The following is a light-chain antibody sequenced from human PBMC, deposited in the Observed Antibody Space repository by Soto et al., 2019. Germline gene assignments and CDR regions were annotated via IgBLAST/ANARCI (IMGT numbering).Light chain of an antibody. CDR1: QSVSGS. V-gene: IGKV3-15*01. CDR3: QQYNNWLIT. CDR2: GAS. J-gene: IGKJ5*01. Sequence: EIMMTPSPATLSVSPGERATPSCRAGQSVSGSLAWYQQKPGQAPRLLIYGASTRATGIPARFSGSGSGTEFTLTISSLQSEDFAVYYCQQYNNWLITFGQGTRLETK.